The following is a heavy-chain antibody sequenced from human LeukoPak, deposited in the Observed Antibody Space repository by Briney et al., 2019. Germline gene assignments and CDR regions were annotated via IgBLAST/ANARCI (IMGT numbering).Heavy chain of an antibody. Sequence: SETLSLTCAVYGGTFTNYFWSWVRQSPGKGLEWIGEVADYGSVNYNPSLQSRVTISLDTSKNHFSLKVSSMTAADTAVYYCARRRVTVIVVSTFDSWGQGTLVTVSS. D-gene: IGHD3-22*01. CDR1: GGTFTNYF. V-gene: IGHV4-34*01. CDR2: VADYGSV. CDR3: ARRRVTVIVVSTFDS. J-gene: IGHJ4*02.